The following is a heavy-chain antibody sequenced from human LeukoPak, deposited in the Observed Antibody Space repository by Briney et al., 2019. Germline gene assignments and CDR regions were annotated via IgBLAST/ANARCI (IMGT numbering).Heavy chain of an antibody. CDR3: ARSFYSSGWYTPLRWFDT. J-gene: IGHJ5*02. D-gene: IGHD6-19*01. Sequence: SDTLSLTCTVSSASINNYYWNWIRQPPGKRLQWLEYFHYSGSPMYNPSLKSRVTISVDTSKNQFSLRLTSVTAADTAVYFCARSFYSSGWYTPLRWFDTWGQGALVTVSS. CDR2: FHYSGSP. CDR1: SASINNYY. V-gene: IGHV4-59*07.